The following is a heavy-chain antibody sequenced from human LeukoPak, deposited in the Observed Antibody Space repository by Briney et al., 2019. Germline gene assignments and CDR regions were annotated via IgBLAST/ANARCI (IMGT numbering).Heavy chain of an antibody. CDR1: GGTFSSYA. Sequence: ASVKVTCKASGGTFSSYAISWVRLAPGQGLEWMGRIIPILGIANYAQKFQGRVTITADKSTSTAYMELSSLRSEDTAVYYCARDWATVVTTAFDIWGQGTMVTVSS. J-gene: IGHJ3*02. CDR2: IIPILGIA. D-gene: IGHD4-23*01. V-gene: IGHV1-69*04. CDR3: ARDWATVVTTAFDI.